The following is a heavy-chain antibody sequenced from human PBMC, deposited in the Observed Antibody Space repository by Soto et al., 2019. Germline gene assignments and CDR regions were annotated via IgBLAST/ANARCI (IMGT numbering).Heavy chain of an antibody. Sequence: GASVKVSCKASGGTFSSYAISWVRQAPGQGLEWMGGIIPIFGTANYAQKFQGRVTITADESTSTAYMELSSLRSEDTAVYYCARAQYSGYDYYYYGMDVWGQGTTVTVSS. CDR3: ARAQYSGYDYYYYGMDV. CDR1: GGTFSSYA. J-gene: IGHJ6*02. V-gene: IGHV1-69*13. D-gene: IGHD5-12*01. CDR2: IIPIFGTA.